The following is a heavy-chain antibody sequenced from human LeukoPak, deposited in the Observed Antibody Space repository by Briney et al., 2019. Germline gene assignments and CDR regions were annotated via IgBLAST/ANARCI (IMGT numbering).Heavy chain of an antibody. D-gene: IGHD4-17*01. CDR2: INPNSGGT. CDR1: GYTFTGYY. V-gene: IGHV1-2*02. CDR3: AREDGELYNWFDP. J-gene: IGHJ5*02. Sequence: ASVNVSCKASGYTFTGYYMHWVRQAPGQGLEWMGWINPNSGGTNYAQKFQGRVTMTRDTSISTAYMELSRLRSDDTAVYYCAREDGELYNWFDPWGQGTLVTVSS.